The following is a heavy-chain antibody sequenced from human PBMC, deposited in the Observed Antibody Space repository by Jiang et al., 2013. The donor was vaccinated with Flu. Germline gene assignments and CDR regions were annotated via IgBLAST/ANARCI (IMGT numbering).Heavy chain of an antibody. Sequence: GSGLVKPSETLSLTCSVSGGSISSSGYSWGWIRQPPGKGLEYIGSMSYTGRTYYSPSLKSRVTISVDTSKNQFSLRLSSVTAADTAVYYCARLTEGSNWGEDYFDNWARESWSPSPQ. CDR2: MSYTGRT. D-gene: IGHD1-1*01. CDR3: ARLTEGSNWGEDYFDN. CDR1: GGSISSSGYS. J-gene: IGHJ4*02. V-gene: IGHV4-39*01.